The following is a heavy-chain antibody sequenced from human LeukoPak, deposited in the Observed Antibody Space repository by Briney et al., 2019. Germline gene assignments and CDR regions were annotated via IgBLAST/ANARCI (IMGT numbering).Heavy chain of an antibody. V-gene: IGHV3-21*01. CDR1: GFTFSSYS. J-gene: IGHJ4*02. CDR3: ARDWRSKTPIDY. CDR2: ISSSSSYI. Sequence: GGSLRLSCAASGFTFSSYSMNWVRQAPGKGLEWVSSISSSSSYIYYADSVKGRFTISRDNAKNSLYLQMNSLRAEDTAVYYCARDWRSKTPIDYWGQGTLVTVSS. D-gene: IGHD4-11*01.